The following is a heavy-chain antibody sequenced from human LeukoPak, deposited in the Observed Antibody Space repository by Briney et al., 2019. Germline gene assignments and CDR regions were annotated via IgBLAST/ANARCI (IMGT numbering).Heavy chain of an antibody. V-gene: IGHV4-34*01. CDR3: ARERFLGRLTRVLDS. Sequence: SETLSLTCVVCNGSFSDYFWSWLRQSPGKGLEWIGEIYHSGSTNYNPSLKSRVTLSVDMSKNQFSLNLRSVTAADTAVYYCARERFLGRLTRVLDSWGQGTLVTVSS. CDR2: IYHSGST. CDR1: NGSFSDYF. J-gene: IGHJ4*02. D-gene: IGHD3-3*01.